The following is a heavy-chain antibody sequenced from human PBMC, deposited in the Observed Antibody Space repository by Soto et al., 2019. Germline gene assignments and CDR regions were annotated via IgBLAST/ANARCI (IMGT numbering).Heavy chain of an antibody. V-gene: IGHV4-59*01. J-gene: IGHJ4*02. D-gene: IGHD7-27*01. CDR3: ARRWGTYFAY. CDR2: IYYSGST. CDR1: GGSISSYY. Sequence: QVQLQESGPGLVKPSETLSLTCTVSGGSISSYYWSWIRQPPGKGLEWIGYIYYSGSTNYNPSLTSRVTRSVDTSKSQFSLKLSSVTAADTAVYYCARRWGTYFAYWGQGTLVTVSS.